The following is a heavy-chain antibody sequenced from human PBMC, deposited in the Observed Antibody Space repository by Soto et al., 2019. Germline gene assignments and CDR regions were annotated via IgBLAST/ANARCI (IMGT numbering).Heavy chain of an antibody. CDR2: ISAYNGKT. J-gene: IGHJ5*02. CDR1: GYTFTSYG. V-gene: IGHV1-18*01. D-gene: IGHD6-13*01. Sequence: GASVQVSCKASGYTFTSYGISWVRQAPGQGLEWMGWISAYNGKTNYAQKLQGRVTMTTDTSTSTAYMELRSLRSDDTAVYYCARIAAAGKRVWFDPWGQGTLVTVSS. CDR3: ARIAAAGKRVWFDP.